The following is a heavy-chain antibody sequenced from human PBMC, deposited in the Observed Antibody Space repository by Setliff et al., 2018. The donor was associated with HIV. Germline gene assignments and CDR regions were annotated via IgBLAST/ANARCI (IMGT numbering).Heavy chain of an antibody. V-gene: IGHV3-30*02. CDR3: TKDPTPKELWFFSGYNSDY. CDR2: IASDVSKT. D-gene: IGHD3-10*01. J-gene: IGHJ4*02. Sequence: SLRLSCVVSGFPFSHYGMHLVRQAPGKGLEWVTFIASDVSKTHIADSVKVRFTITRDNSKNMLYLQMNSLNADDTAVYYCTKDPTPKELWFFSGYNSDYWGQGTLVTVSS. CDR1: GFPFSHYG.